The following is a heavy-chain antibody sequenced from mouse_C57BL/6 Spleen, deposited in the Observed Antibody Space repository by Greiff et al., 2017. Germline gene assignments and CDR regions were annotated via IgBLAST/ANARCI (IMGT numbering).Heavy chain of an antibody. J-gene: IGHJ1*03. CDR1: GFTFSSYA. D-gene: IGHD1-1*01. V-gene: IGHV5-4*03. Sequence: EVKLVESGGGLVKPGGSLKLSCAASGFTFSSYAMSWVRQTPEKRLEWVATISDGGSYTYYPDNVKGRFTISRDNTKNNLYLQMSHLKSEDTAMYYGAEVVAPYWYFDVWGTGTTVTVSS. CDR2: ISDGGSYT. CDR3: AEVVAPYWYFDV.